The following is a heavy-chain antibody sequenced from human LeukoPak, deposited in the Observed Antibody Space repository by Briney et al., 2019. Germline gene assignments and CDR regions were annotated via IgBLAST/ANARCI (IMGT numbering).Heavy chain of an antibody. J-gene: IGHJ5*02. CDR1: GFSFSDNY. D-gene: IGHD2-21*01. CDR3: ARDPYCGRNNCHRFDD. Sequence: GGSLRLSCAVSGFSFSDNYMSWIRQAPGKGLEWISYISGVGRTIYYADAVKGRFTISRDNAKNSLYLQINSRRVEDTAVYYCARDPYCGRNNCHRFDDWGQGTLVTVSS. CDR2: ISGVGRTI. V-gene: IGHV3-11*04.